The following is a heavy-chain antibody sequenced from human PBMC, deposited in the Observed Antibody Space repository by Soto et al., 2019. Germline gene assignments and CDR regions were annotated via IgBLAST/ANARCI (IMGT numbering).Heavy chain of an antibody. CDR2: IGVGGGDR. J-gene: IGHJ4*01. D-gene: IGHD3-10*01. CDR3: ARVRSGELV. CDR1: GFTFSSYA. V-gene: IGHV3-23*04. Sequence: EVQRVESGGGLVQPGGSLRLSCAASGFTFSSYAMSWVRQAPGKGLEWVSIIGVGGGDRYYPESVKGRFTISRDNSRDTLYLEMNSLRDEDTAVYYCARVRSGELVWGHGTLVTVSS.